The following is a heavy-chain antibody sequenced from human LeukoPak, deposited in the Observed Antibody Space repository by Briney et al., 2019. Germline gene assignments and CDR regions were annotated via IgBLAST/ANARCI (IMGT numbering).Heavy chain of an antibody. CDR1: GFTFSNYY. D-gene: IGHD6-19*01. V-gene: IGHV3-21*01. CDR2: ITSTSNGAYM. Sequence: GGSLRLSCAASGFTFSNYYMHWVRQAPWKGPEWVSSITSTSNGAYMYYADSVKGRFTISRDNAKNSLYLQMNSLRAEDTAVYYCARDREQWLVRRFDYWGQGTLVTVSS. J-gene: IGHJ4*02. CDR3: ARDREQWLVRRFDY.